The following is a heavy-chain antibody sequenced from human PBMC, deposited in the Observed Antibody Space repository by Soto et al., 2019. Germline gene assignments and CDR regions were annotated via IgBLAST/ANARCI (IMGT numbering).Heavy chain of an antibody. Sequence: QVQLVQSGAEVKKPGSSVKVSCKASGGTFSSYAISWVRQAPGQGLEWMGGIIPIFGTANYAQKVQGRDTVTADEPTSTAYMELSSLRSEDTAVYDGAISPPVATSPSYYSYGMDGWGQGTTVTVSS. CDR1: GGTFSSYA. CDR2: IIPIFGTA. V-gene: IGHV1-69*12. D-gene: IGHD5-12*01. CDR3: AISPPVATSPSYYSYGMDG. J-gene: IGHJ6*02.